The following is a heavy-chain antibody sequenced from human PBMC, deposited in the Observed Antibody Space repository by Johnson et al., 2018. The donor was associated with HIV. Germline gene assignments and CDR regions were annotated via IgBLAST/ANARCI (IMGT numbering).Heavy chain of an antibody. CDR2: ISSSGSTI. CDR1: GFTFSDYY. CDR3: ARVGIYYDSIEDAFDI. J-gene: IGHJ3*02. D-gene: IGHD3-22*01. V-gene: IGHV3-11*04. Sequence: QVQLVESGGGLVKPGGSLRLYCAASGFTFSDYYMNWIRQAPGKGLEWVSYISSSGSTIYYADSVKGRFTISRDNAKNSLYLQMNSLRAEDTAVYYCARVGIYYDSIEDAFDIWGQGTMVTVSS.